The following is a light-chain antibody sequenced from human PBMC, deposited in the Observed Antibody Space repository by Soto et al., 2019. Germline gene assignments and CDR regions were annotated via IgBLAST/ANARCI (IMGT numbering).Light chain of an antibody. V-gene: IGLV2-23*02. CDR3: CPFTTSHAHV. J-gene: IGLJ1*01. Sequence: QSALTRPGCVSGSPGQAIVLSCAGTTSDFGNYDVLSWYQPHPGRVPKLILFEVNKRPSGVSNRFSGSKSGNTASLTSSGLQTGVEAAYYCCPFTTSHAHVFVSWTKVTVL. CDR2: EVN. CDR1: TSDFGNYDV.